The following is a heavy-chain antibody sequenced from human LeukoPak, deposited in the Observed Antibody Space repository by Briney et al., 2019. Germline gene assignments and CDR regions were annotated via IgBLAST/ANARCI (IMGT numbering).Heavy chain of an antibody. CDR1: GYTFSSYF. D-gene: IGHD6-19*01. CDR3: ARESAVAGLKAFDY. CDR2: INPIGGRT. Sequence: GASVKVSCKASGYTFSSYFIHWVRQAPGQGLEWVGVINPIGGRTTYTQKFQGRVTMTRDTSTSTAYMELSSLRSEDTAVYFCARESAVAGLKAFDYWGQGTLVTVSS. V-gene: IGHV1-46*01. J-gene: IGHJ4*02.